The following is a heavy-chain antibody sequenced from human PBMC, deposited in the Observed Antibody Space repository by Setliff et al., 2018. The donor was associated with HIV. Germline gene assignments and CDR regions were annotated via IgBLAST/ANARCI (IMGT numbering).Heavy chain of an antibody. V-gene: IGHV1-46*01. CDR2: INPSGGST. CDR3: ARVLGLRAGAFDV. J-gene: IGHJ3*01. D-gene: IGHD6-13*01. CDR1: GYTFTSYY. Sequence: GASVKVSCKASGYTFTSYYMHWVRQAPGQGLEWMGIINPSGGSTSYAQKFQGRVTMTRDTSTSTAYMELTSLRSEDTAMYYCARVLGLRAGAFDVWGQGTMVTVSS.